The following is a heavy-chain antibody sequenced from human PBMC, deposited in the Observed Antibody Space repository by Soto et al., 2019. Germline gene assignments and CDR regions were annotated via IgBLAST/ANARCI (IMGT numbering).Heavy chain of an antibody. V-gene: IGHV3-30-3*01. CDR1: GFTFSSYA. D-gene: IGHD5-18*01. Sequence: PGGSLRLSCAASGFTFSSYAMHWVRQAPGKGLEWVAVISYDGSNKYYADSVKGRFTISRDNSKNTLYLQMNSLRAEDTAVYYCARGPPGYSYGLSIGYYYGMDVWGQGTTVTVSS. CDR3: ARGPPGYSYGLSIGYYYGMDV. J-gene: IGHJ6*02. CDR2: ISYDGSNK.